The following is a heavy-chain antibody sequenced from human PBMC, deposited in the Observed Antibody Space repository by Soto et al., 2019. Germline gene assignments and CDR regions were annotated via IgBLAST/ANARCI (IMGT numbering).Heavy chain of an antibody. CDR3: ARDWRWLQPRNYFHY. J-gene: IGHJ4*01. D-gene: IGHD5-18*01. CDR2: ISAYNGNT. V-gene: IGHV1-18*01. Sequence: ASVEGACRASCSTCTSYGISWVRQAPGQGLEWMGWISAYNGNTNYAQKLQGRVTMNTDTYTSTAYMELRSLRPVATAVPSCARDWRWLQPRNYFHYRR. CDR1: CSTCTSYG.